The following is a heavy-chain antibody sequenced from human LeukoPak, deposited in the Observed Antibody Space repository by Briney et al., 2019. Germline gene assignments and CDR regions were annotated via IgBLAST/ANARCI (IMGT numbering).Heavy chain of an antibody. Sequence: SVKVSCKASGGTFSSYAISWVRQAPGQGLEWIGRIIPILGIANYAQKFQGRVTITADKSTSTAYMELSSLRAEDTAVYYCARVDSSGYYLDYWGQGTLVTVSS. J-gene: IGHJ4*02. V-gene: IGHV1-69*04. CDR3: ARVDSSGYYLDY. CDR2: IIPILGIA. CDR1: GGTFSSYA. D-gene: IGHD3-22*01.